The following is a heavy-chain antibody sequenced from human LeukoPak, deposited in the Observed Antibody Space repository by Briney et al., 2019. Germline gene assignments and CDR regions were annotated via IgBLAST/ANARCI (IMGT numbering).Heavy chain of an antibody. J-gene: IGHJ4*02. Sequence: GGSLRLSCAASGFTFSSCTMNWVRQAPGKGLEWVSSITTTSTFYADSVKGRFTISRDNAKNSLYLQMDSLRADDTAVYYCARDSVEAAVSDYWGQGTLVTVSS. D-gene: IGHD6-13*01. CDR3: ARDSVEAAVSDY. CDR1: GFTFSSCT. V-gene: IGHV3-21*01. CDR2: ITTTSTF.